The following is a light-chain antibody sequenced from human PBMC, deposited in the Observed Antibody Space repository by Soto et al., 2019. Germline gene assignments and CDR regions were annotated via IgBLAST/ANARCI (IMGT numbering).Light chain of an antibody. CDR1: QSISSY. CDR3: QQSYSTPPWT. CDR2: AAS. J-gene: IGKJ1*01. V-gene: IGKV1-39*01. Sequence: DIQMTQSPSSLSATVGDRVTITCRASQSISSYLNWYQQKPGKAPKLLIYAASSLQSGVPSRFSGSGSGTDFILTISSLQPEDFATYYCQQSYSTPPWTFGQGTMVDIK.